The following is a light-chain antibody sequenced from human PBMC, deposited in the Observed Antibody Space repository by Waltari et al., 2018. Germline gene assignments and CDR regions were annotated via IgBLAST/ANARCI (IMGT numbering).Light chain of an antibody. CDR1: QGITNY. Sequence: DIQLTQAPSFLSASVGDRVSIACRASQGITNYLAWYQQKLGKAPKLLIYAASTLQSGVPARFSGSGSGTDFTLTISSLQPEDFATYYCQQFHTFTFGPGTKVDIK. CDR3: QQFHTFT. J-gene: IGKJ3*01. CDR2: AAS. V-gene: IGKV1-9*01.